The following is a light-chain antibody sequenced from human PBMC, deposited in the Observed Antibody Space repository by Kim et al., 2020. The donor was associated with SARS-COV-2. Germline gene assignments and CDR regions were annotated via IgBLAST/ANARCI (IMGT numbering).Light chain of an antibody. CDR3: NSRDSSGNHVV. CDR1: SLRSYY. Sequence: WGQTVRITCQGDSLRSYYASWYQQKPGQAPVLVIYGKNNRPSGIPDRFSGSSSGNTASLTITGAQAEDEADYYCNSRDSSGNHVVFGGGTQLTVL. V-gene: IGLV3-19*01. J-gene: IGLJ2*01. CDR2: GKN.